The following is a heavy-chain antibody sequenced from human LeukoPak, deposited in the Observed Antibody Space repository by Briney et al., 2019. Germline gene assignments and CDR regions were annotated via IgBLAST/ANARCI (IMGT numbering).Heavy chain of an antibody. J-gene: IGHJ5*02. CDR2: INWNGGST. CDR1: GFTFDDYG. Sequence: PRGSLRLSCAASGFTFDDYGMSWVRQAPGKGLEWVSGINWNGGSTSYADSVEGRFTISRDNAKNSLYLQMNSLRAEDTALYYCARDVSGSGSYRSRFDPWGQGTLVTVSS. D-gene: IGHD3-10*01. CDR3: ARDVSGSGSYRSRFDP. V-gene: IGHV3-20*04.